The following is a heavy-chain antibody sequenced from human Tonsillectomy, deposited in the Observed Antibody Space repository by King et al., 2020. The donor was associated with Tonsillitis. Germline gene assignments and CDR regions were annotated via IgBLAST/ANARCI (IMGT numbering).Heavy chain of an antibody. Sequence: TLKESGPALVKPTQTLTLTCTFSGFSRSSSEVCVSWIRQPPGKALEWLARIHWDDDKFYSTSLRTRLTISKDTSKNQVVLTMTNMDPVDTATYYCARNTCSPHYNYNYMDVWGKGTAVTVSS. CDR2: IHWDDDK. J-gene: IGHJ6*03. CDR1: GFSRSSSEVC. D-gene: IGHD6-13*01. V-gene: IGHV2-70*04. CDR3: ARNTCSPHYNYNYMDV.